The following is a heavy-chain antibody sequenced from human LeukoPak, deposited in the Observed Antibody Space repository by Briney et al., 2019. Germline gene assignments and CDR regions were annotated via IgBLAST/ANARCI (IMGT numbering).Heavy chain of an antibody. Sequence: PSETLSLTCSVSGGSISGTSYCWGWIRQPPGKGPEWIGSHYHTGRIYHNPSLNSRVTISVDTSKNQFSLKLSSVTDADTAVYYCARDGSDNWGLFDNWGRGTVVTLFS. CDR1: GGSISGTSYC. CDR3: ARDGSDNWGLFDN. D-gene: IGHD1-1*01. V-gene: IGHV4-39*07. J-gene: IGHJ4*02. CDR2: HYHTGRI.